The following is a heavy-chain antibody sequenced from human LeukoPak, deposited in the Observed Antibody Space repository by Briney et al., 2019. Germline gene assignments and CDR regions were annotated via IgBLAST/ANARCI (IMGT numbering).Heavy chain of an antibody. CDR1: HGSIISYY. D-gene: IGHD2-15*01. CDR2: IYYSGST. CDR3: ARVTCSGGSCYGGYYYYMDV. Sequence: SETLSLTCTVSHGSIISYYWSWIRQPPGKGLEWIGYIYYSGSTNYNPSLKSRVTISVDTSKNQFSLKLSSVTAADTAVYYCARVTCSGGSCYGGYYYYMDVWGKGTTVTVSS. V-gene: IGHV4-59*01. J-gene: IGHJ6*03.